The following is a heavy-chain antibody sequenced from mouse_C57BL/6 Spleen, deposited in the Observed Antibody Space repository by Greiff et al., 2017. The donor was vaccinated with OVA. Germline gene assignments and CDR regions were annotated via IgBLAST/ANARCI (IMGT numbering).Heavy chain of an antibody. J-gene: IGHJ4*01. CDR2: INPSTGGT. Sequence: DVQLVESGPELVKPGASVKISCKASGYSFTGYYMNWVKQSPEKSLEWIGEINPSTGGTTYNQKFKAKATLTVDKSSSTAYMQLKSLTSEDSAVYYCARTGPYGSSLYYYAMDYWGQGTSVTVSS. CDR3: ARTGPYGSSLYYYAMDY. CDR1: GYSFTGYY. D-gene: IGHD1-1*01. V-gene: IGHV1-42*01.